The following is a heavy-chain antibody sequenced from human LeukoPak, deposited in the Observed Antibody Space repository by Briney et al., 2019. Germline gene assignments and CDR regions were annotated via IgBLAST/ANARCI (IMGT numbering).Heavy chain of an antibody. Sequence: SETLSLPCTVSGGSISSGGYYWSWIRQHPGKGLEWIGYIYYSGSTYYNPSLQSRVTISVDTSQNQFSLKLSSVTAADTAVYYFARDAEYYYDSSAIGSFDYWGQGTLVSVSS. V-gene: IGHV4-31*03. D-gene: IGHD3-22*01. J-gene: IGHJ4*02. CDR2: IYYSGST. CDR3: ARDAEYYYDSSAIGSFDY. CDR1: GGSISSGGYY.